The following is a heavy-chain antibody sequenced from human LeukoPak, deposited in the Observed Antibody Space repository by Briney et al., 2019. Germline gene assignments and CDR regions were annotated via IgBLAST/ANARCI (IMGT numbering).Heavy chain of an antibody. CDR1: DGTFTSGNYY. V-gene: IGHV4-39*07. Sequence: SETLSLTCTVSDGTFTSGNYYWVWIRQPPGKALEGIGNIYYSGFTKYSPSLRSRITISIDTSEGQFSLSLTSVTAAATAVYFCARVRDYYYYMDVWGAGTTVTVSS. CDR3: ARVRDYYYYMDV. J-gene: IGHJ6*03. D-gene: IGHD3-10*01. CDR2: IYYSGFT.